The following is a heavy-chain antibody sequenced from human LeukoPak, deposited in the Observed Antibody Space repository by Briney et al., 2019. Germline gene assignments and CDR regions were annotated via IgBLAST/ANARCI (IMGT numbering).Heavy chain of an antibody. J-gene: IGHJ4*02. D-gene: IGHD1-7*01. V-gene: IGHV4-38-2*02. CDR1: GYSISTAYY. Sequence: SETLSLTCTVSGYSISTAYYWGWIRQPPGKGLEWIGSIYHSGSTNYNPSLKSRVTISVDTSKNQFSLKLSSVTAADTAVYYCARGTSYNWNYSPARWRFDYWGQGTLVTVSS. CDR2: IYHSGST. CDR3: ARGTSYNWNYSPARWRFDY.